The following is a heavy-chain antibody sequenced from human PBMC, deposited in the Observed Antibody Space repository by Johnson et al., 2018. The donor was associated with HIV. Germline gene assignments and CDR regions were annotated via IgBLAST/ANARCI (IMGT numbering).Heavy chain of an antibody. CDR3: AKVHIAARWSDAFDI. V-gene: IGHV3-30*18. CDR2: VSYDGTNE. Sequence: QVQLVESGGRLIQPGGSLRLSCTASDFTVSSNYMSWVRQAPGKGLEWVAFVSYDGTNEFYADSVKGRFTVSRDSSKNTLFLQMNSLRAEDTAVYFCAKVHIAARWSDAFDIWGQGTMVTVSA. D-gene: IGHD6-6*01. J-gene: IGHJ3*02. CDR1: DFTVSSNY.